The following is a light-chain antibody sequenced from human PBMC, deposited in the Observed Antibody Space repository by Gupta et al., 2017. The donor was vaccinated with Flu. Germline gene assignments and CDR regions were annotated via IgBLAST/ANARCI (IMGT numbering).Light chain of an antibody. CDR2: EAT. CDR1: TSDVGTYNF. J-gene: IGLJ1*01. Sequence: QSGLTQPASVSGSPGQSIPISCTGTTSDVGTYNFVSWYQQHPGKAPKVLIYEATHRPSGVSDRFSGSKSGNTASLSISGLQAEDEAQYYCCSYAGSFDYVCGGGTLVTVL. V-gene: IGLV2-23*01. CDR3: CSYAGSFDYV.